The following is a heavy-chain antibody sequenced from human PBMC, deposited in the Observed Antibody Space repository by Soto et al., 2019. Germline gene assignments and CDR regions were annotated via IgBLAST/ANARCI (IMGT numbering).Heavy chain of an antibody. Sequence: ASVKVSCKPSGFSISGLYLHWVRQAPGQGLEWVGWIKPNTDDTGYAQKFQGRVTLTWDTSSSAGYLDLSRLRSDDTAVYYCARSPYSLEADGQHYYYGMDLWGLGTTVTVSS. J-gene: IGHJ6*02. D-gene: IGHD2-15*01. V-gene: IGHV1-2*02. CDR3: ARSPYSLEADGQHYYYGMDL. CDR1: GFSISGLY. CDR2: IKPNTDDT.